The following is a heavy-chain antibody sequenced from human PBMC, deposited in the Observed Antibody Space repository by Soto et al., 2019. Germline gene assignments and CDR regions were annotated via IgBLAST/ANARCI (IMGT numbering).Heavy chain of an antibody. CDR3: ARDRDCGDYLRCDYFGY. CDR1: GLTVGSND. J-gene: IGHJ4*02. Sequence: PWGSLRLSCAACGLTVGSNDMSRVRQTKRKGLESVSVIYSARSTYYADSVKGRFTISSDNSEITLYLQMNSLRAEDTAVYYFARDRDCGDYLRCDYFGYCGQGTLVTVSS. D-gene: IGHD4-17*01. CDR2: IYSARST. V-gene: IGHV3-66*01.